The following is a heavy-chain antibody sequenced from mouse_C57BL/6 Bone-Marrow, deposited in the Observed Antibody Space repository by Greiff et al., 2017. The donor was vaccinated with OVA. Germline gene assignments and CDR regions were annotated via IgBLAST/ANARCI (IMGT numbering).Heavy chain of an antibody. Sequence: EVQVVESGGDLVKPGGSLKLSCAASGFTFSSYGMSWVRQTPDKRLEWVATISSGGSYTYYPDSVKGRFTISRDNAKNTLYLQMSSQKSEDTAMYYCARHGRYVDYWGQGTALTVAS. CDR2: ISSGGSYT. CDR1: GFTFSSYG. D-gene: IGHD3-1*01. CDR3: ARHGRYVDY. V-gene: IGHV5-6*01. J-gene: IGHJ2*01.